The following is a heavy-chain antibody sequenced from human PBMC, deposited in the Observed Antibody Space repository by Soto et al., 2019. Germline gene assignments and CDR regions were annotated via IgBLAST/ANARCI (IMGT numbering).Heavy chain of an antibody. CDR3: FSVAVSGSGLRLFDY. V-gene: IGHV3-72*01. CDR2: TKNKANSYTT. CDR1: GFTFSDHY. D-gene: IGHD3-10*01. Sequence: EVQLDESGGGWVQPGGSLRLSCAASGFTFSDHYMDWVRQAPGKGLEWVGRTKNKANSYTTEDAASVKGRFTISRYDSWYSLHLQMKRLKAEDTAMYYCFSVAVSGSGLRLFDYWCQGTLVTVSS. J-gene: IGHJ4*02.